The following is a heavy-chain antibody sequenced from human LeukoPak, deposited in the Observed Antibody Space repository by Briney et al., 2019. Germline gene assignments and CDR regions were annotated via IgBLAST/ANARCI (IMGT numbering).Heavy chain of an antibody. CDR3: ARGHSGAWAYFFDF. Sequence: PGGSLRLSCAASGFTVSGFFMAWVRQASGMGLQWVSVIYGGGSTDYADSVKGRFTISRDNSKNTLYLQMNSLRAEDTAVYYCARGHSGAWAYFFDFWGQGTLVTVSS. V-gene: IGHV3-53*01. CDR1: GFTVSGFF. D-gene: IGHD6-25*01. J-gene: IGHJ4*02. CDR2: IYGGGST.